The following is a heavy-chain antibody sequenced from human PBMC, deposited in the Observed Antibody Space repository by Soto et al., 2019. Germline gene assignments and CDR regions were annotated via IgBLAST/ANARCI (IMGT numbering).Heavy chain of an antibody. V-gene: IGHV5-51*01. Sequence: GESLKISCKGSGYSFTSYWIGWVRQMPGKGLEWMGIIYPGDSDTRYSPSFQGQVTISADKSISTAYLQWSSLKASDTAMYYCAGHADYGGNSGGLDYWGQGTLVTVSS. CDR2: IYPGDSDT. CDR1: GYSFTSYW. D-gene: IGHD4-17*01. CDR3: AGHADYGGNSGGLDY. J-gene: IGHJ4*02.